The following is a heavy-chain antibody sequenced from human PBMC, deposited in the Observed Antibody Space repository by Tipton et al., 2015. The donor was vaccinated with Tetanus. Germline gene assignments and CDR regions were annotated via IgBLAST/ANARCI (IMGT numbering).Heavy chain of an antibody. CDR1: GYTFTNYY. D-gene: IGHD3-22*01. CDR3: ARDRGDYIYYGMDV. J-gene: IGHJ6*02. Sequence: QLVQSGAEMKKPGASVKVSCTASGYTFTNYYIYWVRQAPGQGLEGMGWIDPNSGGTVYAQKFQGRVTMTRETSISTAYMELRSLRSDDTAVYYCARDRGDYIYYGMDVWGPGTTVTVS. V-gene: IGHV1-2*02. CDR2: IDPNSGGT.